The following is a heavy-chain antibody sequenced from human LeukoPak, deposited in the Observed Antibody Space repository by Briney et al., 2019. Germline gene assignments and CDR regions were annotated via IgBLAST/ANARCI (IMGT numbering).Heavy chain of an antibody. CDR3: ATANPTPRGFNFDS. CDR1: GFTFRTSA. J-gene: IGHJ4*02. D-gene: IGHD3-10*01. Sequence: GGGLRLSCAASGFTFRTSAMSWVRQAPAKGLQWVSSINGGDYSTYYADSVKGRFTISRDSSKNILYLQMNSLRTDDTAMYYCATANPTPRGFNFDSWGQGTLVTVSS. CDR2: INGGDYST. V-gene: IGHV3-23*01.